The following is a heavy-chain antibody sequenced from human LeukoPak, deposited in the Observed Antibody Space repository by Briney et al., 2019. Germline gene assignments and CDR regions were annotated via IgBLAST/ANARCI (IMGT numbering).Heavy chain of an antibody. V-gene: IGHV4-59*08. CDR3: ARVAPYYDLDY. CDR1: GGSISSYY. Sequence: TSETLSLTCTVSGGSISSYYWSWIRQPPGKGLEWIGYIHYSGSTNYKTSLKSRVTISIDTSKNQFSLKLNSVTAADTAVYYCARVAPYYDLDYWGQGTLVTVSS. J-gene: IGHJ4*02. D-gene: IGHD3-22*01. CDR2: IHYSGST.